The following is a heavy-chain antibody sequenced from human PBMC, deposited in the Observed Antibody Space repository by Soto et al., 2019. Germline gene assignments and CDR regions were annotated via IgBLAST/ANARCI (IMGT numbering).Heavy chain of an antibody. CDR3: ASNELLVATWDV. V-gene: IGHV3-21*01. J-gene: IGHJ6*02. CDR1: GFTFSSYS. CDR2: ISSSSSYI. D-gene: IGHD5-12*01. Sequence: EVQLVESGGGLVKPGGSLRLSCAASGFTFSSYSMNWVRQAPGKGLEWVSSISSSSSYIYYADSVKGRFTISRDNAKNSLYLQMNSLRAEDTAVYDCASNELLVATWDVWGQGTTVTVSS.